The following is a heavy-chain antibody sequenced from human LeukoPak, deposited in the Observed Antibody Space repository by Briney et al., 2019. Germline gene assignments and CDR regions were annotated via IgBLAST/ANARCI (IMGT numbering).Heavy chain of an antibody. D-gene: IGHD6-19*01. J-gene: IGHJ4*02. CDR2: ISAYNGNT. CDR1: GYTFTSYG. Sequence: GASVKVSCKASGYTFTSYGISWVRQAPGQGLEWMGWISAYNGNTNYAQKPQGRVTMTTDTSTSTAYMELRSLRSDDTAVYYCATDSAIAVAGYFDYWGQGTLVTISS. V-gene: IGHV1-18*01. CDR3: ATDSAIAVAGYFDY.